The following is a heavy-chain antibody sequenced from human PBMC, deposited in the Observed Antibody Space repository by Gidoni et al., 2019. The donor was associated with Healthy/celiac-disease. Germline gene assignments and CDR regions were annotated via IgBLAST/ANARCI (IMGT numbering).Heavy chain of an antibody. D-gene: IGHD6-13*01. CDR3: AKSVQQQLPYPKGDAFDI. J-gene: IGHJ3*02. Sequence: EVQLLESGGGLVQPGGSLRLSCAASGFTFSSYAMSWVRQAPGKGLEWVSAISGSGGSTYYVDSVKGRFTISRDNSKNTLYLQMNSLRAEDTAVYYCAKSVQQQLPYPKGDAFDIWGQGTMVTVSS. CDR1: GFTFSSYA. V-gene: IGHV3-23*01. CDR2: ISGSGGST.